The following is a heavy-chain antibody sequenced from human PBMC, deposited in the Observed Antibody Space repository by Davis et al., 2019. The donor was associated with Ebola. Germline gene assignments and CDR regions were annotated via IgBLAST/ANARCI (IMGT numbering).Heavy chain of an antibody. V-gene: IGHV3-30*03. J-gene: IGHJ4*02. CDR1: GFTFSSYG. CDR2: ISYDGSNK. D-gene: IGHD5-18*01. Sequence: PGGSLRLSCAASGFTFSSYGMHWVRQAPGKGLEWVAVISYDGSNKYYADSVKGRFTISRDNSKNTLYLQMNSLRAEDTAVYYCASLTAMGCVADDCDYWGQGTLVTVSS. CDR3: ASLTAMGCVADDCDY.